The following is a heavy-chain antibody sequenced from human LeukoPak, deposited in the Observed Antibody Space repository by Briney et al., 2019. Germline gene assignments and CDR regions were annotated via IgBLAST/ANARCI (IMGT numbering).Heavy chain of an antibody. D-gene: IGHD4-17*01. J-gene: IGHJ5*02. V-gene: IGHV3-23*01. CDR3: AKGHHGDTSLFQFDP. CDR2: ISGSGGST. CDR1: GFTFSSYA. Sequence: PGGSLRLSCAASGFTFSSYAMSWVRQAPGKGLEWVSAISGSGGSTYYADSVKGRFTISRDNSKNTLYLQMNSLRAEDTAVYYCAKGHHGDTSLFQFDPWGQGTLVTVSS.